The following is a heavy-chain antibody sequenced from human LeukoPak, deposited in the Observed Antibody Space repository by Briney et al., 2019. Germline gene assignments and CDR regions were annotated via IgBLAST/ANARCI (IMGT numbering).Heavy chain of an antibody. Sequence: GGSLRLSCAASGFTFSSYSMNWVRQAPGKGLEWVSSISSGSNYISYADSVKGRFTISRDNAKNSLYLQMNSLRAEDTAVYYCARDSHSYYYYMDVWGKGTTVTVSS. CDR2: ISSGSNYI. CDR1: GFTFSSYS. CDR3: ARDSHSYYYYMDV. V-gene: IGHV3-21*01. J-gene: IGHJ6*03.